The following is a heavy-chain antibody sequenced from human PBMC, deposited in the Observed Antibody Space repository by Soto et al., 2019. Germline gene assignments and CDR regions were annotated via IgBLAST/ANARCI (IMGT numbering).Heavy chain of an antibody. CDR2: ISLYNDNT. D-gene: IGHD3-16*01. J-gene: IGHJ4*01. V-gene: IGHV1-18*04. CDR1: GDAFSSYG. CDR3: ARGGRSVTFRGVDTAKVNDY. Sequence: DPVKVGCKTSGDAFSSYGLTWVRQAPGQGPEWMGWISLYNDNTNPAQKFQGRVTMTTDLSTSTAYMELRSLTSDDTPVSYSARGGRSVTFRGVDTAKVNDYRGQGTLVTVS.